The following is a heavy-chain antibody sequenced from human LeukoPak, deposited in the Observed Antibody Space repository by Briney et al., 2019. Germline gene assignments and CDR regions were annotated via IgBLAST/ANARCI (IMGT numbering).Heavy chain of an antibody. D-gene: IGHD5-18*01. CDR2: IHPSGGGT. V-gene: IGHV1-46*01. CDR1: VYTFTDYY. J-gene: IGHJ4*02. Sequence: ASVKVSCKASVYTFTDYYMYWVRPPPGQGRECMGVIHPSGGGTNNVHKFQGRVTLTKQTAPRTVYIEMSSPRDVDTPGSYFSRMAMEPAMVTNFFDIWGEGTLLIVSP. CDR3: SRMAMEPAMVTNFFDI.